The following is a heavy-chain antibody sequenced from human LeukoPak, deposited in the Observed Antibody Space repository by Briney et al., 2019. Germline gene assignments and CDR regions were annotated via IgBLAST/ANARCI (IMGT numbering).Heavy chain of an antibody. D-gene: IGHD3-3*01. Sequence: ASVKVSCKASGGTFSSYAISWVRQAPGQGLEWMGGIIPIFGTANYAQKFQGRVTITADESTSTAYMELSSLRSEDTAVYYCARSPYQLLEWLSYYFDYWGQGTLVTVSS. J-gene: IGHJ4*02. V-gene: IGHV1-69*01. CDR1: GGTFSSYA. CDR2: IIPIFGTA. CDR3: ARSPYQLLEWLSYYFDY.